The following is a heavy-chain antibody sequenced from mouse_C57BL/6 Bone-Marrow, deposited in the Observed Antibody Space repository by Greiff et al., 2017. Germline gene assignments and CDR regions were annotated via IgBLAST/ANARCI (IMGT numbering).Heavy chain of an antibody. Sequence: EVKLVESGAELVRPGASVKLSCTASGFNIKDDYIHWVKQRPEQGLEWIGWIDPEIGDTEYASKFQGQATITSDTSSNTAYLQRRSLTSEDTAVYYCSSFDGNYFDYWGQGTPLTVAS. CDR2: IDPEIGDT. J-gene: IGHJ2*01. D-gene: IGHD2-3*01. CDR3: SSFDGNYFDY. V-gene: IGHV14-4*01. CDR1: GFNIKDDY.